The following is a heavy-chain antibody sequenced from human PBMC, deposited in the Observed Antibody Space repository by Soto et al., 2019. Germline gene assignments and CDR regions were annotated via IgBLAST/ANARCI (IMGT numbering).Heavy chain of an antibody. V-gene: IGHV1-8*01. CDR2: MNPNSGNT. Sequence: ASVKVSCKASGYTFTSYDINWVRQATGQGLEWMGWMNPNSGNTGYAQKFQGRVTMTRNTSISTAYMELSSLRSEDTAVYYCARGDCSGGSCIYYYGMDVWGQWTTVTVSS. J-gene: IGHJ6*02. CDR3: ARGDCSGGSCIYYYGMDV. D-gene: IGHD2-15*01. CDR1: GYTFTSYD.